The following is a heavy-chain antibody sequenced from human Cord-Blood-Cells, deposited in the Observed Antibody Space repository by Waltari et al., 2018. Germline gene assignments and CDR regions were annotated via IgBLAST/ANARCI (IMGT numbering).Heavy chain of an antibody. CDR3: ARGRRWGELRWYFDY. J-gene: IGHJ4*02. V-gene: IGHV4-34*01. CDR1: GGSFSVYY. CDR2: INHSGST. D-gene: IGHD3-16*01. Sequence: QVQLQQWGAGLLKPSETLSLTCAVYGGSFSVYYWSWIRKPPGKGLEWIGEINHSGSTNYNPSLKSRVTISVDTSKNQFSLKLSSVTAADTAVYYRARGRRWGELRWYFDYWGQGTLVTVSS.